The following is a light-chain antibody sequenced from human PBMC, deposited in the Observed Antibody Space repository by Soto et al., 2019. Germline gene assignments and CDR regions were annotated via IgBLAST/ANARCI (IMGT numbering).Light chain of an antibody. V-gene: IGKV2-28*01. CDR1: QSLLHSNGYNY. J-gene: IGKJ5*01. CDR2: LAS. Sequence: DIVMTQSPLSLPVTPGEPASISCRSSQSLLHSNGYNYLDWYLQKPGQSPQLLIYLASIRASGVPDRFSGSAAGTDFTLKISRVEAEDVGLYYCMQALQSPPTFGQGTRLEIE. CDR3: MQALQSPPT.